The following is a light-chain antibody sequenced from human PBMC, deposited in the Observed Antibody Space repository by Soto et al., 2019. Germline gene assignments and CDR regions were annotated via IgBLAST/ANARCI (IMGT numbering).Light chain of an antibody. CDR3: SSCSSSSTHVV. J-gene: IGLJ2*01. Sequence: QSALTQPASVSGSPGRSVTISCTGSSSDVGDFNYVSWYQHLPGRAPKLIIYDVTNRPSGISYRFSASKSGRTASLTISGLQAEDEADYYCSSCSSSSTHVVFGGGTQLTVL. V-gene: IGLV2-14*03. CDR2: DVT. CDR1: SSDVGDFNY.